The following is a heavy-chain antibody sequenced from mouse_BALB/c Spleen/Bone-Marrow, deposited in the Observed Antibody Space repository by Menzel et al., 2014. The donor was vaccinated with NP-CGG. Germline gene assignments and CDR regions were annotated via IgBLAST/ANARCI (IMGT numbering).Heavy chain of an antibody. Sequence: EVQGVEPGGGLVQPGGSLRLSCAISGFTFTDYYMSWVRQPPGKALEWLGFIRNKAKGYTTEYSASVKGRVTISRDKSQSILYLQMSTLRAEDSATYYCARDNSPITTAYWYFDVWGAGTTVTVSS. CDR1: GFTFTDYY. CDR2: IRNKAKGYTT. D-gene: IGHD1-2*01. J-gene: IGHJ1*01. CDR3: ARDNSPITTAYWYFDV. V-gene: IGHV7-3*02.